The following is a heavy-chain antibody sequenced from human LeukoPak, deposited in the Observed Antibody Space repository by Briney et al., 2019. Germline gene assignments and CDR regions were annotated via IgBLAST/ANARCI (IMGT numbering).Heavy chain of an antibody. J-gene: IGHJ4*02. D-gene: IGHD6-19*01. CDR2: IYYSGST. V-gene: IGHV4-39*01. CDR3: ARSSSGWTHVDY. Sequence: SETLSLTCTVSGGPISSSSYYWGWIRQPPGKGLEWIGRIYYSGSTYYNPSLKSRVTISVDTSKNQFSLNLGSVTAADTAVYYCARSSSGWTHVDYWGQGTLVTVSS. CDR1: GGPISSSSYY.